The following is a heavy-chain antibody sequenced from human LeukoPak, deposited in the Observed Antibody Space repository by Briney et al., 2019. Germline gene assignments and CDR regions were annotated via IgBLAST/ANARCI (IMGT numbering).Heavy chain of an antibody. CDR3: ARVSRPVVVPAAIANDAFDI. CDR1: GYTFTGYY. J-gene: IGHJ3*02. D-gene: IGHD2-2*01. Sequence: ASVKVSCKASGYTFTGYYMHWVRQAPGQGLEWMGWINPNSGGTNYAQKFQGRVTMTRDTSISTAYMELSRLRSDDTAVYYCARVSRPVVVPAAIANDAFDIWGQGTMATVSS. CDR2: INPNSGGT. V-gene: IGHV1-2*02.